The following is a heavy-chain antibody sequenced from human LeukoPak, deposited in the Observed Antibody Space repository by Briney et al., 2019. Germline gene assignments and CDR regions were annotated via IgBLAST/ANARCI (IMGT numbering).Heavy chain of an antibody. D-gene: IGHD2-15*01. V-gene: IGHV4-59*11. CDR2: IYYSGST. J-gene: IGHJ4*02. CDR1: GGSISSHY. CDR3: ARAYCSGGSCYSPPLDY. Sequence: SETLSLTCTVSGGSISSHYWSWIRQPPGKGLEWIGYIYYSGSTNYNPSLKSRVTISVDTSKNQFSLKLSSVTAADTAVYYCARAYCSGGSCYSPPLDYWGQGTLVTVSS.